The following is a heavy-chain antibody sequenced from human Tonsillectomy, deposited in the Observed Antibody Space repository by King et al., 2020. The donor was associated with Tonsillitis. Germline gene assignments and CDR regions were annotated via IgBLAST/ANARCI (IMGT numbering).Heavy chain of an antibody. Sequence: VQLVQSGAEVKKPGSSVKVSCKASGGTFSSYAISWVRQAPGQGLEWMGRIIPILGIANYAQKFQGRVTITADKSTSTAYMELSSLRSEDTAVYYCARVERYSGIYYERDDAFDIWGQGTMVTVSS. CDR3: ARVERYSGIYYERDDAFDI. J-gene: IGHJ3*02. V-gene: IGHV1-69*09. D-gene: IGHD1-26*01. CDR1: GGTFSSYA. CDR2: IIPILGIA.